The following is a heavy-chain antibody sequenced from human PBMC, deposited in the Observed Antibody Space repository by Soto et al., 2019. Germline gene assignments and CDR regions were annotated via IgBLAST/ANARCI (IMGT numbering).Heavy chain of an antibody. CDR2: IIPILGIA. CDR3: ARATEDYSDSSGYFPPLSNDPFDY. D-gene: IGHD3-22*01. V-gene: IGHV1-69*02. CDR1: GGTFSSYT. J-gene: IGHJ4*02. Sequence: QVQLVQSGAEVKKPGSSVKVSCKASGGTFSSYTISWVRQAPGQGLEWMGRIIPILGIANYAQKFQGRVTITADKSTSTAYMVPSSLRSEDTAVYYCARATEDYSDSSGYFPPLSNDPFDYWGQGTMVTVSS.